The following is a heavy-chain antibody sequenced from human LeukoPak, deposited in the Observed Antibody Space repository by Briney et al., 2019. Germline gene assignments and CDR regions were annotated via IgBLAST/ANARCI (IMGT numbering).Heavy chain of an antibody. CDR3: AMDSSWLPLKFDY. V-gene: IGHV3-33*01. J-gene: IGHJ4*02. CDR2: IWYDGSSE. CDR1: GFTFSSYA. D-gene: IGHD5-24*01. Sequence: GGSLRLSCAASGFTFSSYAMHWVRQAPGKGLEWMAIIWYDGSSENYADSVKGRLTISRDNSKNTLYLQMNSLRAEDTAVYYCAMDSSWLPLKFDYRGQGTLVTVST.